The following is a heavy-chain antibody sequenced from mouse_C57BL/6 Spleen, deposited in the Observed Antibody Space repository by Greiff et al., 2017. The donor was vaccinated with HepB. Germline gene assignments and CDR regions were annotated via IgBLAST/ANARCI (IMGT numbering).Heavy chain of an antibody. CDR3: AEDYGSSYRYFDV. CDR1: GYTFTSYT. J-gene: IGHJ1*03. CDR2: INPSSGYT. V-gene: IGHV1-4*01. Sequence: QVQLKQSGAELARPGASVKMSCKASGYTFTSYTMHWVKQRPGQGLEWIGYINPSSGYTKYNQKFKDKATLTADKSSSTAYMQLSSLTSEDSAVYYCAEDYGSSYRYFDVWGTGTTVTVSS. D-gene: IGHD1-1*01.